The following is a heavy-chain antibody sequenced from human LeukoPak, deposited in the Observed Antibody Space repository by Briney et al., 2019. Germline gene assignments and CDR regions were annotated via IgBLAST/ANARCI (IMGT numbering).Heavy chain of an antibody. V-gene: IGHV3-30*02. CDR3: AKDHRGSGSSLDY. J-gene: IGHJ4*02. CDR2: IRYDGSNK. CDR1: GFTFTNYA. D-gene: IGHD3-10*01. Sequence: GGSLRLSCAASGFTFTNYAMNWVRQAPGKGLEWVAFIRYDGSNKYYADSVKGRFTISRGNSKNTLYLQMNSLRAEDTAVYYCAKDHRGSGSSLDYWGQGTLVTVSS.